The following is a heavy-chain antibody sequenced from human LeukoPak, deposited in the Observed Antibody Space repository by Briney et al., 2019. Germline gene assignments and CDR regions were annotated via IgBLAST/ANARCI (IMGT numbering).Heavy chain of an antibody. CDR2: IKQDGSEK. V-gene: IGHV3-7*01. J-gene: IGHJ4*02. D-gene: IGHD3-9*01. CDR1: GFTFSSYW. Sequence: GGSLRLSCAASGFTFSSYWMSWVRQAPGKGLEWVANIKQDGSEKYYVDSVKGRFTISRDNAKNSLYLQMNSLRAEDTAVYYCAKKGGYFDWPYTFDYWGQGILVTVSS. CDR3: AKKGGYFDWPYTFDY.